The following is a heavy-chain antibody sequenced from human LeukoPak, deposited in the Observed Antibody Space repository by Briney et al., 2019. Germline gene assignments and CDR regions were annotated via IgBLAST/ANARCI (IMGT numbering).Heavy chain of an antibody. CDR3: AREGRYWYFDL. J-gene: IGHJ2*01. CDR1: GGSISSSNW. Sequence: SGTLSLTCAVSGGSISSSNWWSWVRQPPGKGLEWIGEIYHSGSTNYNPSLKSRVTISVDTSKNQFSLKLSSVTAADTAVYYCAREGRYWYFDLWGRGTLVTVSS. CDR2: IYHSGST. V-gene: IGHV4-4*02.